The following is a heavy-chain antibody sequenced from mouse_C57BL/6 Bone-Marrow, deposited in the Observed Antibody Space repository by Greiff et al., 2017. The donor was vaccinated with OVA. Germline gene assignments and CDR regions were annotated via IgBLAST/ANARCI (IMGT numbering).Heavy chain of an antibody. CDR3: ARYEARGGTIRAWFAY. D-gene: IGHD1-1*02. CDR2: FYPGSGST. J-gene: IGHJ3*01. V-gene: IGHV1-62-2*01. Sequence: VQLQQSGAELVKPGASVKLSCKASGYTFTEYTIHWVKQRPGQGLEWIGWFYPGSGSTKYNEKFKDKATLTADKSSSTVYMQLSRLTSEDSAVEFCARYEARGGTIRAWFAYWGQGTLVTVSA. CDR1: GYTFTEYT.